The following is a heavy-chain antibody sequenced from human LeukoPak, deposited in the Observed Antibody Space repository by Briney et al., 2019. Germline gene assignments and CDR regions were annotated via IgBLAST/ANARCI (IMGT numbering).Heavy chain of an antibody. CDR2: INWNGGST. V-gene: IGHV3-20*04. J-gene: IGHJ3*02. Sequence: GGSLRLSCAASGFTFDDYGMSWVRQAPGKGLECVSGINWNGGSTGYADYVKGRFTISRDNAKSSLYLQMNSLRAEDTALYYCARARGYSYPDAFDIWGQGTMVTVSS. CDR3: ARARGYSYPDAFDI. CDR1: GFTFDDYG. D-gene: IGHD5-18*01.